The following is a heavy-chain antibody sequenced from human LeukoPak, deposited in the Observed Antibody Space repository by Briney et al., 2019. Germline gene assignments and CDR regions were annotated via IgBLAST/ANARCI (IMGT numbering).Heavy chain of an antibody. Sequence: ASVKVSCKVSGHILTELSMHWVRQAPGQGLEWMGWINPNSGDTNYAQKFQGRVTMTRDTSISTAYMELSSLRSDDTAVYYCARAGLVVIPDIWGQGTLVTVAS. CDR1: GHILTELS. J-gene: IGHJ4*02. V-gene: IGHV1-2*02. CDR3: ARAGLVVIPDI. CDR2: INPNSGDT. D-gene: IGHD2-8*02.